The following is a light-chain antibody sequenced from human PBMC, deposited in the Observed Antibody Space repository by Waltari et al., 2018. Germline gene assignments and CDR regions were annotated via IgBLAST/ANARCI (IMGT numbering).Light chain of an antibody. J-gene: IGKJ3*01. CDR3: QQYNNWPLT. CDR1: QSVSSN. CDR2: GAS. V-gene: IGKV3-15*01. Sequence: ERATLSCRASQSVSSNLAWYQQKPGQAPRLLIYGASTRATGIPARFSGSGSGTEFTLTISSLQSEDFAVYYCQQYNNWPLTFGPGTKVDIK.